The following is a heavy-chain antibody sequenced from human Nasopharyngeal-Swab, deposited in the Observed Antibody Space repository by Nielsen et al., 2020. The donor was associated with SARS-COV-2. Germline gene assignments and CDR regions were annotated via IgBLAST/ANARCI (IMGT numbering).Heavy chain of an antibody. CDR3: ARDHGGWSGKSYYYNGMDV. CDR1: GGSISSYY. D-gene: IGHD6-19*01. J-gene: IGHJ6*02. CDR2: IYYSGST. Sequence: GSLRLSWTVSGGSISSYYWSWIRQPPGKGLEWLGYIYYSGSTNSNPSLKSRVTISVDTSKNQFSLKLSSVTAADTAVYYCARDHGGWSGKSYYYNGMDVWGQGTTVTVSS. V-gene: IGHV4-59*13.